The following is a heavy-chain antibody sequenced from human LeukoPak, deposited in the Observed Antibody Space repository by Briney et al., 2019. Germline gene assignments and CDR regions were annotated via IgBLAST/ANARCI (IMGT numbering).Heavy chain of an antibody. Sequence: SETLSLTCTVSGGSIGGYYWSWIRQPPGKGLEWIGYIFYSGSTSYNPSLNSRVTMSLDTSKNQLSLRLTSVTAADTAVYFCAREGFGRFDYWGQGTLVTVSS. CDR3: AREGFGRFDY. CDR1: GGSIGGYY. V-gene: IGHV4-59*01. CDR2: IFYSGST. J-gene: IGHJ4*02. D-gene: IGHD1-14*01.